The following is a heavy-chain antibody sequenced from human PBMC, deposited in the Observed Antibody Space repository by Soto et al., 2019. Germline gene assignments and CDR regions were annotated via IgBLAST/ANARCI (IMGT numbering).Heavy chain of an antibody. Sequence: SETLSLTCTVSGGSISNYYCSWIRQPPGKGLEWIGYIYNSGTTYYNPSLKSRVTISVDTSKNQFSLKLTSVTAADTAVYYCARDPAPWGQGTLVTVSS. J-gene: IGHJ5*02. V-gene: IGHV4-59*12. CDR2: IYNSGTT. CDR3: ARDPAP. CDR1: GGSISNYY.